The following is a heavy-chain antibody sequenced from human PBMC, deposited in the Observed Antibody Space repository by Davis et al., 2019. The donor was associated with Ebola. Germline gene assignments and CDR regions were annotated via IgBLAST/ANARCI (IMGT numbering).Heavy chain of an antibody. V-gene: IGHV1-18*01. CDR3: ARDHRYYGSGRYPPDY. D-gene: IGHD3-10*01. CDR1: GYTFTNYG. J-gene: IGHJ4*02. Sequence: ASVKVSCKASGYTFTNYGLSWVRQAPGQGLEWMGWISGYDGDTVFAQKFQDRVTMTTDTSTSTAYMELRSLRSDDTAVYYCARDHRYYGSGRYPPDYWGQGTLVTVSS. CDR2: ISGYDGDT.